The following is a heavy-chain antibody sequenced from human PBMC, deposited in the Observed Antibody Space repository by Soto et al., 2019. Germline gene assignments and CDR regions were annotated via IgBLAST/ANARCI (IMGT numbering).Heavy chain of an antibody. V-gene: IGHV1-18*01. CDR3: ARAWAGQIMPGLYWY. CDR1: GYTFTSYG. Sequence: GASVKVSCKASGYTFTSYGISWVRQAPGQGLEWMGWISAYNGNTNYAQKLQGRVTMTTDTSTSTAYMELRSLRSDDTAVYYCARAWAGQIMPGLYWYWGQGTLVTVS. D-gene: IGHD2-2*01. J-gene: IGHJ4*02. CDR2: ISAYNGNT.